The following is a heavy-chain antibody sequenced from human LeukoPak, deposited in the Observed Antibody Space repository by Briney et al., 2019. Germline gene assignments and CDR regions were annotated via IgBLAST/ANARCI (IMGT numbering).Heavy chain of an antibody. CDR1: GGSISSYY. CDR3: ARVEEGYGSGRRENYYYYYVDV. Sequence: SETLSLTCTVSGGSISSYYWSWIRQPPGKGLEWIGYIYHSGSTNYNPSLKSRVTISVDTSKNQFSLKLSSVTAADTAVYYCARVEEGYGSGRRENYYYYYVDVWGKGTTVTISS. V-gene: IGHV4-59*01. J-gene: IGHJ6*03. CDR2: IYHSGST. D-gene: IGHD3-10*01.